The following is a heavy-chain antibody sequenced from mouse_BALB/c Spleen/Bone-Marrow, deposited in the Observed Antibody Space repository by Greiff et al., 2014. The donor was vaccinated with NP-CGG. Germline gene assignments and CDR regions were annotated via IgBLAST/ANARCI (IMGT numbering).Heavy chain of an antibody. Sequence: VQLQQSGPELAKPGALVKISCKASGYTFTSYDINGVKQRPGQGLEWIGWIYPGDGSTKYNEKFKGKATLTADKSSSTAYMQLSSLTSENSAVYFCARSLSTRTIRGFAYWGQGTLVTVSA. CDR1: GYTFTSYD. V-gene: IGHV1S56*01. CDR3: ARSLSTRTIRGFAY. D-gene: IGHD2-4*01. CDR2: IYPGDGST. J-gene: IGHJ3*01.